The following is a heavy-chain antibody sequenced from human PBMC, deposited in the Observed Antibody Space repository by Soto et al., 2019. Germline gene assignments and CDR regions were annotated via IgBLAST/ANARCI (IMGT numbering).Heavy chain of an antibody. D-gene: IGHD5-12*01. CDR1: GGSVSNNNW. CDR3: TKNSAYALDY. CDR2: IHHSGGT. V-gene: IGHV4-4*02. J-gene: IGHJ4*02. Sequence: QVQLQESGPGLVKPSGTLSLSCAVSGGSVSNNNWWSWVRQSPGNGLEWIGEIHHSGGTSYNPSLERRATLSVDKSKNDLSLRLNYVTAADTAVYYCTKNSAYALDYWGLGILVTVSS.